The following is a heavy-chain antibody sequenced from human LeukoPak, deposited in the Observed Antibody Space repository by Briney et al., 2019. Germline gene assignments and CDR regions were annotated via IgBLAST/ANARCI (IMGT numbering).Heavy chain of an antibody. CDR2: ISSSSSYI. V-gene: IGHV3-21*01. CDR1: GFTLDGYG. D-gene: IGHD3-10*01. CDR3: ARVDGSDLGNY. J-gene: IGHJ4*02. Sequence: PGGSLRLSCAASGFTLDGYGMSWVRQAPGKGLEWVSSISSSSSYIYYADSVKGRFTISRDNAKNSLYLQMNSLRAEDTAVYYCARVDGSDLGNYWGQGTLVTVSS.